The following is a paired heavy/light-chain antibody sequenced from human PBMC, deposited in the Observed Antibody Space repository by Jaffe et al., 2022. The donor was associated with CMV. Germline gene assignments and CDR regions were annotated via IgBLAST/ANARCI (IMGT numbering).Heavy chain of an antibody. CDR1: GGSITSYY. Sequence: QVQLQESGPGLVKPSQTLSLTCAVSGGSITSYYWIWIRQPPGKGLESIGYIHYSGGTNYNPSLKSRVTISLDTSKNQFSLKLTSVTAADTAVYYCARVGGRHCSGDSCYHYYYMDVWGKGTTVTVSS. CDR3: ARVGGRHCSGDSCYHYYYMDV. V-gene: IGHV4-59*01. D-gene: IGHD2-15*01. CDR2: IHYSGGT. J-gene: IGHJ6*03.
Light chain of an antibody. Sequence: EIVLTQSPGTLSLSPGERATLSCRASQSVSSSYLAWYQQKPGQAPRLLIYDASNRATGIPDRFSGSGSGTDFTLTISRLEPEDFAVYLCQQYGSSPLTFGGGTKVEIK. J-gene: IGKJ4*01. V-gene: IGKV3-20*01. CDR3: QQYGSSPLT. CDR2: DAS. CDR1: QSVSSSY.